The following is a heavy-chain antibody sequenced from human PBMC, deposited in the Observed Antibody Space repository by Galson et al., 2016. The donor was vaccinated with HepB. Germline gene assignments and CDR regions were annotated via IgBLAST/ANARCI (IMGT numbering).Heavy chain of an antibody. CDR1: GYDFAKYA. Sequence: SVKVSCKASGYDFAKYAMHWVRQAPGLRLEWMGWINAGNGDTKYSQKFQDRVNITMDTSASTAYMERSSLRSEDTAVYYCARSGAYYYDSSGHYNEPGFDVWGQGKMVTVSS. V-gene: IGHV1-3*01. J-gene: IGHJ3*01. CDR2: INAGNGDT. CDR3: ARSGAYYYDSSGHYNEPGFDV. D-gene: IGHD3-22*01.